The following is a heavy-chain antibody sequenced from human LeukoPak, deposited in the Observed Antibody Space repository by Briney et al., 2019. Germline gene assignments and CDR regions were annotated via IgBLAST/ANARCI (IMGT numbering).Heavy chain of an antibody. Sequence: ASVKVSCKASGYTFTSYDINWVRQATGQGLEWMGWMNPNSGNTGYAQKFQGRVTITRNTSISTAYMELSSLRSEDTAVYYCARRDSSSWYAYWFDPWGQGTLVTVSS. CDR3: ARRDSSSWYAYWFDP. D-gene: IGHD6-13*01. CDR1: GYTFTSYD. V-gene: IGHV1-8*03. CDR2: MNPNSGNT. J-gene: IGHJ5*02.